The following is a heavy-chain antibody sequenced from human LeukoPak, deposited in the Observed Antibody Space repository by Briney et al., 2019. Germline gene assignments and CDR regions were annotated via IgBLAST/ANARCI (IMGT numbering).Heavy chain of an antibody. Sequence: MSSETLSLTCAVYGGSFSGYYWSWIRQPPGKGLEWIGEINHSGSTNYNPSLKSRVTISVDTSKNQFSLKLSSVTAADTAVCYCARGHGRWLQRQRYFDYWGQGTLVTVSS. CDR2: INHSGST. D-gene: IGHD5-24*01. J-gene: IGHJ4*02. V-gene: IGHV4-34*01. CDR1: GGSFSGYY. CDR3: ARGHGRWLQRQRYFDY.